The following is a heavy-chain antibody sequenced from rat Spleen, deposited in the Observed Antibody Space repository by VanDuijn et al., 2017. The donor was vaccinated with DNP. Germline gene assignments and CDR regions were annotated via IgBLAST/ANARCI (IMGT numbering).Heavy chain of an antibody. CDR1: GFTFSDYN. Sequence: EVQLVESGGGLVQPGRSLKLSCAASGFTFSDYNMAWVRQAPKKGLEWVASISYEGSSTDYRDSVKGRFTISRDYAKTSLYLQMDSLRSEDTATYYCTTDNSGLNWFAFWGQGTLVTVSS. D-gene: IGHD4-3*01. CDR2: ISYEGSST. V-gene: IGHV5-20*01. J-gene: IGHJ3*01. CDR3: TTDNSGLNWFAF.